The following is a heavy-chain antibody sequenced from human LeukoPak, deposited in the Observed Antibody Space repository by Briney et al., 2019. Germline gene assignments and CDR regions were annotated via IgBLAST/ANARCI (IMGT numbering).Heavy chain of an antibody. CDR1: GFTFSSYA. CDR2: ISGSGGST. J-gene: IGHJ4*02. Sequence: PGGPLRLSCAASGFTFSSYAMSWVRQAPGKGLEWVSAISGSGGSTYYADSVKGRFTISRDNSKNTLYLQMNSLRAEDTAVYYCAKGDFWSLYYFDYWGQGTLVTVSS. V-gene: IGHV3-23*01. D-gene: IGHD3-3*01. CDR3: AKGDFWSLYYFDY.